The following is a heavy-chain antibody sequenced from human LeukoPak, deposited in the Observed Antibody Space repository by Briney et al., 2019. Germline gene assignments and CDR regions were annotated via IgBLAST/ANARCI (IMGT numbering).Heavy chain of an antibody. D-gene: IGHD3-22*01. CDR1: GFTFSDYY. Sequence: GGSLRLSCAASGFTFSDYYMSWIRQAPGKGLEWVSYISSSGSTIYYADSVKGRFTISRDNAKNSLYLQMNSLRDEDTAVYYCASNIDSSGYYAAFDIWGQGTMVTVSS. V-gene: IGHV3-11*04. CDR3: ASNIDSSGYYAAFDI. CDR2: ISSSGSTI. J-gene: IGHJ3*02.